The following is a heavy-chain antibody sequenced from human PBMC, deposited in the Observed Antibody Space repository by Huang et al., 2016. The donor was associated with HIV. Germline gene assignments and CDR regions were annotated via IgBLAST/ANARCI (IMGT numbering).Heavy chain of an antibody. CDR2: MNPNSGNT. CDR3: ARAGSSWSPYYYYYMDV. J-gene: IGHJ6*03. V-gene: IGHV1-8*03. Sequence: QVQLVQSGAEVKKPGASVKVSCKASGYTFTSYDINWVRQATGQGREGMGWMNPNSGNTGYAQKFQGRVTITRNTSISTAYMELSSLRSEDTAVYYCARAGSSWSPYYYYYMDVWGKGTTVTVSS. D-gene: IGHD6-13*01. CDR1: GYTFTSYD.